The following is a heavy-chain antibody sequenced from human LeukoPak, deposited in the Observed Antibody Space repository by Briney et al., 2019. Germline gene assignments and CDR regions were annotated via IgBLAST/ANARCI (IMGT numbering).Heavy chain of an antibody. CDR2: IYNSGGT. CDR3: ASDLTVPPYSWFDP. V-gene: IGHV4-4*07. Sequence: PSETLSLTCTVSGGSIRSSHWSWIRQPAGKGLEWIAIIYNSGGTNYNPSLKSRVTISRDTSKNQFSLTLTSVTAADTAVYYCASDLTVPPYSWFDPWGQGTLVTVSS. J-gene: IGHJ5*02. D-gene: IGHD7-27*01. CDR1: GGSIRSSH.